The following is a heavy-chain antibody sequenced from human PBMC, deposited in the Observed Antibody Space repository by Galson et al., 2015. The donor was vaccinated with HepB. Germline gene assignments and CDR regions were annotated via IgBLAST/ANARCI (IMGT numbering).Heavy chain of an antibody. CDR2: IYYSGST. CDR1: GGSISRDGYY. V-gene: IGHV4-39*01. Sequence: ETLSLTCTVSGGSISRDGYYWGWIRQPPGGGLEWIGSIYYSGSTFYNPSLKSRVTMSVDTSKNQFSLQLSSVTAADTAVYYCALSIAARPGPWGAIDGLGQGTTGSVSS. D-gene: IGHD6-6*01. CDR3: ALSIAARPGPWGAIDG. J-gene: IGHJ6*02.